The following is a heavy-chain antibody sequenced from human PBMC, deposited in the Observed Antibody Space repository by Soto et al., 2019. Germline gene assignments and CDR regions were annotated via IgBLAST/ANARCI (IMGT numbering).Heavy chain of an antibody. Sequence: GGSLRLSCAASGFTFSSYWMHWVRQAPGKGLLWVSRINSDGSSTSYADSVKGRFTISRDNAKNTLYLQMNSLRAEDTAVYYCARDVHLQSFDYWGQGILVTVSS. D-gene: IGHD1-1*01. CDR1: GFTFSSYW. V-gene: IGHV3-74*01. J-gene: IGHJ4*02. CDR2: INSDGSST. CDR3: ARDVHLQSFDY.